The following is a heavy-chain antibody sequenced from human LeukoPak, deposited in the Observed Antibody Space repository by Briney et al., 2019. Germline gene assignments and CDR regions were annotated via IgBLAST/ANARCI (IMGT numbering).Heavy chain of an antibody. CDR2: IIPIFGTA. D-gene: IGHD3-22*01. Sequence: GSSVKVSCKASGGTFSSYAISWVRQAPGQGLEWMGGIIPIFGTANYAQKCQGRVTITADESTSTAYMELSSLRSEDTAVYYCARGPYDSSGKLDYWGQGTLVTVSS. J-gene: IGHJ4*02. CDR3: ARGPYDSSGKLDY. V-gene: IGHV1-69*01. CDR1: GGTFSSYA.